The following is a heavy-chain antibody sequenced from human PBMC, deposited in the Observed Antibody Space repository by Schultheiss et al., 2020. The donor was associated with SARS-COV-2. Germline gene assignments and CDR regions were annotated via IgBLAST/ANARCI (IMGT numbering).Heavy chain of an antibody. V-gene: IGHV4-4*02. Sequence: SETLSLTCDVSGGSFTSDYWWIWVRQTPGKGLEWIGEVFYSGRTNYNSSFVGRATLSIDTSENRFSLRLRSVTAADTAIYYCARARHNRIWSFDSWGQGTLVTVSS. CDR2: VFYSGRT. D-gene: IGHD2/OR15-2a*01. CDR3: ARARHNRIWSFDS. CDR1: GGSFTSDYW. J-gene: IGHJ4*02.